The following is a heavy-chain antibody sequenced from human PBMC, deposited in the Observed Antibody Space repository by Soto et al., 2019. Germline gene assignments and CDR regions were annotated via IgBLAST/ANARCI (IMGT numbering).Heavy chain of an antibody. J-gene: IGHJ5*01. Sequence: SETLSLTCTVSGGSISSYYWSWIRQPPGKGLEWIGYIYYSGSTNYNPSLKSRVTISVDTSKNQFSLKLSPVTAADTAVYYFARAFFFFFTGYPHNVFYPWARETSVPVS. CDR2: IYYSGST. V-gene: IGHV4-59*01. CDR3: ARAFFFFFTGYPHNVFYP. D-gene: IGHD3-9*01. CDR1: GGSISSYY.